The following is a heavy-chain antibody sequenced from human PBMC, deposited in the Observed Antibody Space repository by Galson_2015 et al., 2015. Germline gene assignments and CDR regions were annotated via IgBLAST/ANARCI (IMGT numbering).Heavy chain of an antibody. D-gene: IGHD3-16*01. J-gene: IGHJ3*02. Sequence: PALVKPTQTLTLTCTFSGFSLNTRGVGVGWIRRPPGKALEWLALIYWDGDKRHSPSLKNRLTITKDTSKNQVVLTMTNMDPVDTAAYYCALFGGGAFDIWGQGPMVTVSS. CDR3: ALFGGGAFDI. V-gene: IGHV2-5*02. CDR2: IYWDGDK. CDR1: GFSLNTRGVG.